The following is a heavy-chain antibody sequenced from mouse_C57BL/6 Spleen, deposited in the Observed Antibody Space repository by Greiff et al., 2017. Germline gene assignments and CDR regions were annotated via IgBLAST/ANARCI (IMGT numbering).Heavy chain of an antibody. CDR3: ASLYYGNYVWYFDV. Sequence: APGGVDFSRYWMSWVRRAPGKGLEWIGEINPDSSTINYAPSLKDKFIISRDNAKNTLYLQMSKVRSEDTALYYCASLYYGNYVWYFDVWGTGTTVTVSS. CDR1: GVDFSRYW. V-gene: IGHV4-1*01. CDR2: INPDSSTI. D-gene: IGHD2-1*01. J-gene: IGHJ1*03.